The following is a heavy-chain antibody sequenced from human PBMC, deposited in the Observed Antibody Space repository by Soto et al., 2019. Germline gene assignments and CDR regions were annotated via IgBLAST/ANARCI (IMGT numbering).Heavy chain of an antibody. CDR1: GDSISNNKW. Sequence: SETLSLTCSVSGDSISNNKWWSWVRQPPGKGLEWIGEMHHSGCIHYNASLKSRATLSVDKSRNQFSLKLSSVTAADTAVYFCAREIMVRGVLYRNWFDPWGQGTLVTVSS. D-gene: IGHD3-10*01. J-gene: IGHJ5*02. CDR3: AREIMVRGVLYRNWFDP. CDR2: MHHSGCI. V-gene: IGHV4-4*02.